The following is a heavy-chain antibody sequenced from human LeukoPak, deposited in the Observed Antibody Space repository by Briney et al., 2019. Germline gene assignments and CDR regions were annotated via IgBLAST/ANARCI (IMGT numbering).Heavy chain of an antibody. CDR2: IDPSGGST. V-gene: IGHV1-46*01. Sequence: GASVKVSCKASGYTFTSYYMHWVRQAPGQGLEWMGIIDPSGGSTSYAQKFQGRVTMTRDTSTSTVYMELSSLRSEDTAVYYCARVGSTMGYFQHWGQGTLVTVSS. J-gene: IGHJ1*01. CDR1: GYTFTSYY. CDR3: ARVGSTMGYFQH. D-gene: IGHD3-10*01.